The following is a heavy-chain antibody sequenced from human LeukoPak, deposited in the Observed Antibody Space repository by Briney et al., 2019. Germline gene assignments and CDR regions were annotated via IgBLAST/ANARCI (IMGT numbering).Heavy chain of an antibody. CDR3: ARGSYYDSSGYSLIRGNYYYYGMDV. CDR2: INPSGGST. J-gene: IGHJ6*02. D-gene: IGHD3-22*01. Sequence: ASVKVSCKASGYTFTSYYMHWVRQAPGQGLEWMGIINPSGGSTSYAQKFQGRVTMTRDTSTSTVYMELSSLRSEDTAVYYCARGSYYDSSGYSLIRGNYYYYGMDVWGQGTTVTVSS. V-gene: IGHV1-46*01. CDR1: GYTFTSYY.